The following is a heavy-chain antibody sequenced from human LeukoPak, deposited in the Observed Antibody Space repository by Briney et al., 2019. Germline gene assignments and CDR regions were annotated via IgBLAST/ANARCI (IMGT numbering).Heavy chain of an antibody. V-gene: IGHV4-39*07. CDR1: GGSISSSTYY. CDR3: ARDTALAGRGGYFES. J-gene: IGHJ4*02. CDR2: IYYGGST. D-gene: IGHD6-19*01. Sequence: PSETLSLTCTVSGGSISSSTYYWGWIRQAPGKGLEWIGSIYYGGSTYYNPSLKSRVTISVDTSKNQFSLNLSSVTAADTAVYFCARDTALAGRGGYFESWGQGTLVTVSS.